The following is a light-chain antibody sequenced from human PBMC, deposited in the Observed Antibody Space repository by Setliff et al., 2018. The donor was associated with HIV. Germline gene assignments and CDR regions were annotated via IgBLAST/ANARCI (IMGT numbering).Light chain of an antibody. V-gene: IGLV2-23*01. Sequence: QSVLTQPAPVSGSPGQSITISCTGTSGDVGRYNLVSWYQQQPGKPPKLMIYQASKRPSGVSNRFSGSKSGNTASLTISGLQAEGEADYYCCSNTGSNTYVFGTGTKVTVL. CDR1: SGDVGRYNL. CDR3: CSNTGSNTYV. J-gene: IGLJ1*01. CDR2: QAS.